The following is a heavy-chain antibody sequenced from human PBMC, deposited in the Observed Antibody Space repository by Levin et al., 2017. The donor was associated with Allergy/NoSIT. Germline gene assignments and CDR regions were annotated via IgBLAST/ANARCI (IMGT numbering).Heavy chain of an antibody. Sequence: ASVKVSCKASGFTFSASALHWVRQAPGQRLEWMGWIHPGNGNTRYSENFQGRVTFTRDTSASTAYMELSSLTSEDTAVYYCARDRRGGNTDGFDIWGQGTVVTVSS. CDR2: IHPGNGNT. CDR1: GFTFSASA. V-gene: IGHV1-3*01. D-gene: IGHD4-23*01. CDR3: ARDRRGGNTDGFDI. J-gene: IGHJ3*02.